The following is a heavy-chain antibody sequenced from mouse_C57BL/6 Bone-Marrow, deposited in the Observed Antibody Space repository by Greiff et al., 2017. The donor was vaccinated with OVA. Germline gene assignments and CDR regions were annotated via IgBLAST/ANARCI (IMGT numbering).Heavy chain of an antibody. V-gene: IGHV1-50*01. CDR1: GYTFTSYW. J-gene: IGHJ2*01. CDR2: IDPSDSYT. CDR3: ATAQAHY. Sequence: QVQLQQPGAELVKPGASVKLPCKASGYTFTSYWMQWVKQRPGQGLEWIGEIDPSDSYTNYNQKFKGKATLTVDTSSSTAYMQLSSLTSEDSAVYYCATAQAHYWGQGTTLTVSS. D-gene: IGHD3-2*02.